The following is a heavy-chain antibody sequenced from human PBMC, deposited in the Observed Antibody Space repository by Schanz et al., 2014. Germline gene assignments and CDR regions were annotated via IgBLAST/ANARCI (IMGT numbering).Heavy chain of an antibody. J-gene: IGHJ3*02. CDR1: GYTFTDYG. Sequence: QVQVVQSGAEVKKPGASVKVSCKASGYTFTDYGVIWVRQAPGQGLEWMGWITAYNGDTNYALKLQGRVTMTTDTSTGTADMELRSLGSDDTALYYCTRGGYSYALSAFDIWGQGTMVTVSS. CDR2: ITAYNGDT. D-gene: IGHD5-18*01. CDR3: TRGGYSYALSAFDI. V-gene: IGHV1-18*01.